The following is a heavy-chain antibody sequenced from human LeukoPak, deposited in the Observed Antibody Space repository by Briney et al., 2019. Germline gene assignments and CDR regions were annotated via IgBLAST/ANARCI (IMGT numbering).Heavy chain of an antibody. V-gene: IGHV1-18*01. Sequence: ASVKVSCKVSGYTLTELSMHWVRQAPGKGLEWLGWISAYNGNIDYAQKLQGRVTLTTDTSTSTAYMEVRSLGSDDTAVYYCASMSGYYPSYYYDYWGQGTLVTVSS. CDR3: ASMSGYYPSYYYDY. D-gene: IGHD3-3*01. CDR1: GYTLTELS. J-gene: IGHJ4*02. CDR2: ISAYNGNI.